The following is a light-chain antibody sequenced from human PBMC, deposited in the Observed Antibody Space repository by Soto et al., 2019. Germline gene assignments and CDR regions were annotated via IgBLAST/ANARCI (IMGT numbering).Light chain of an antibody. Sequence: NFMLTQPHSVSESPGKRVTISCTRSSGSIATKYVQWFQQRPGSAPTTVIYEDNQRPSGVPDRFSGSIDSSSNSASLTISGVKTEDEADYYCQSYDDSNQRVFGGGTKLTVL. J-gene: IGLJ3*02. CDR2: EDN. CDR3: QSYDDSNQRV. CDR1: SGSIATKY. V-gene: IGLV6-57*03.